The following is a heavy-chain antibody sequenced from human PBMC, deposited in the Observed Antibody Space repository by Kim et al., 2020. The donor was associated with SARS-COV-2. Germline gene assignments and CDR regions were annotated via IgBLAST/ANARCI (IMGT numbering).Heavy chain of an antibody. D-gene: IGHD7-27*01. J-gene: IGHJ1*01. Sequence: SETLSLTCIVSGDSISAYYWNWIRRPPGKGLEWIGYISSVGSTAYNPSLRSRVSMSVDTSRIQFSLQLTSVTAADTAIYYCARHSPFAGEEYFPLWGQGTLVTVS. CDR2: ISSVGST. CDR1: GDSISAYY. V-gene: IGHV4-59*08. CDR3: ARHSPFAGEEYFPL.